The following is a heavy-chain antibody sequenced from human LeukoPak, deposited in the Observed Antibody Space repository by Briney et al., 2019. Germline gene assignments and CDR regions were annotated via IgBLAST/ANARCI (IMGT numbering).Heavy chain of an antibody. J-gene: IGHJ4*02. Sequence: GGSLRLSCAASGFTFSSYWMHWVRHAPGKGLVWVSRINSDGSSTSYADAVKGRFTISRDNAKNTLYLQMNSLRAEDTAVYYCARVGATKEFDYWGQGTLVTVSS. CDR3: ARVGATKEFDY. D-gene: IGHD1-26*01. V-gene: IGHV3-74*01. CDR2: INSDGSST. CDR1: GFTFSSYW.